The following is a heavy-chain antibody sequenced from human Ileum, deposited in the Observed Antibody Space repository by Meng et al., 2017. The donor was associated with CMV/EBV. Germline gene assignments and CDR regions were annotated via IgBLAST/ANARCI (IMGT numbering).Heavy chain of an antibody. D-gene: IGHD5-12*01. CDR2: LNPISGHT. CDR1: GYTCTNYN. V-gene: IGHV1-46*01. CDR3: ARDASGYSNWFDP. Sequence: KASGYTCTNYNIHWLRQAPGQGPEWMGILNPISGHTSYAQKFQGRVTMTRDTSTSTVDMELNSLRSEDTAVYYCARDASGYSNWFDPWGQGTLVTVSS. J-gene: IGHJ5*02.